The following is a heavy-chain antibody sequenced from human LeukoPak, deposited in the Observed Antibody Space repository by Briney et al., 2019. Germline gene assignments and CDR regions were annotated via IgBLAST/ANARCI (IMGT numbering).Heavy chain of an antibody. D-gene: IGHD4-17*01. Sequence: SVKVSCKASGGTFSSYAISWVRQAPGQGLEWMGRIIAIFGTANYAQKFQGRVTITADKSTSTAYMELSSLRSEDTAVYYCALGKSGDYVPWPLDYWGQGTLVTVSS. CDR2: IIAIFGTA. V-gene: IGHV1-69*06. CDR3: ALGKSGDYVPWPLDY. CDR1: GGTFSSYA. J-gene: IGHJ4*02.